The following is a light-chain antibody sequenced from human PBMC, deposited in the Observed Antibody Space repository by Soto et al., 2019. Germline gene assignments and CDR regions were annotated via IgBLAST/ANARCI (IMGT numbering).Light chain of an antibody. CDR3: QMWGTGIGI. CDR1: SGHSTYA. Sequence: QLVLTQSPSASASLGASVKLTCTLSSGHSTYAIAWHQQQPEKSPRFLMKLNSDGSHNREDGIPDRFSGSRSGAERYLSMSGLQSEGEAEYYCQMWGTGIGILGGGTTLTVL. CDR2: LNSDGSH. J-gene: IGLJ2*01. V-gene: IGLV4-69*01.